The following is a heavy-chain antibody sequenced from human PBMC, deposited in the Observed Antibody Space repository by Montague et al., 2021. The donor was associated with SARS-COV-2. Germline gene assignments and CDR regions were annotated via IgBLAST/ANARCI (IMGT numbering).Heavy chain of an antibody. Sequence: SETLSLTCSVSGGSLASYYWSWIRQPPGKGLEWIGYINYSGSTSYNPSLKSRVTISVDMSKNQFSLKLNSVTAADTAVYYCASSGGYYYYYQGVDVWGQGTTVTVSS. CDR1: GGSLASYY. CDR3: ASSGGYYYYYQGVDV. CDR2: INYSGST. V-gene: IGHV4-59*01. D-gene: IGHD3-10*01. J-gene: IGHJ6*02.